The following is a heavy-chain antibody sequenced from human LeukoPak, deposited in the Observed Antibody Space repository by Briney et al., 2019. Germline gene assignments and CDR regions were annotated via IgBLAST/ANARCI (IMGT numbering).Heavy chain of an antibody. CDR1: GGSISRGGPY. V-gene: IGHV4-31*03. D-gene: IGHD3-16*01. CDR3: ARGVRTTNMIGGVTSRLDP. CDR2: IHYIGST. J-gene: IGHJ5*02. Sequence: SSQTLSLTCTVSGGSISRGGPYWSWIRQHPGKGLEWIGNIHYIGSTQYNPSLKSRVSISVEASKNQFSLNLTSVTAADTAVYYCARGVRTTNMIGGVTSRLDPWGQGALVTVSS.